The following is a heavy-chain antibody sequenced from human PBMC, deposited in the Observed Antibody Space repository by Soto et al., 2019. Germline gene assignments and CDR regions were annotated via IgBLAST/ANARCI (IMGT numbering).Heavy chain of an antibody. CDR2: VFYGGT. J-gene: IGHJ4*02. Sequence: PSETLSLTCSVSGRYMSSNYWSWIRQSPDKGLEWLGYVFYGGTDYNPSLGGRVSMSVETSKSQFSLKLTSVTVADTAVYYCASHRGALYFESWGPGILVTVSS. V-gene: IGHV4-59*01. D-gene: IGHD3-16*01. CDR1: GRYMSSNY. CDR3: ASHRGALYFES.